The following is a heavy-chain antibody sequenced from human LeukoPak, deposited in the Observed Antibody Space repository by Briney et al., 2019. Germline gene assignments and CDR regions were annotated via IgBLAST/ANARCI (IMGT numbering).Heavy chain of an antibody. D-gene: IGHD2-15*01. CDR1: GFTFSSYE. CDR3: ARIFYQYGMDV. J-gene: IGHJ6*02. V-gene: IGHV3-48*03. CDR2: ISSDDSSGSPV. Sequence: GALRLSCAASGFTFSSYEMNWVRQAPGKGLEWVSYISSDDSSGSPVYHADSVRGRFTISRDNAKNSVYLQMNSLRAEDTAVYYCARIFYQYGMDVWGQGTSVTVSS.